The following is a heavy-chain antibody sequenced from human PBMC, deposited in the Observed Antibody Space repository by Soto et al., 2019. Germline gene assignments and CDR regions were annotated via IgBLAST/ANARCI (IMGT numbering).Heavy chain of an antibody. CDR3: VRDGTKTLRDWFDP. D-gene: IGHD1-1*01. CDR1: GASISGFY. Sequence: SETLSLTCTVSGASISGFYWSWVRKSAGKGLEWIGRIYATGTTDYNPSLKSRVMMSVDTSKKQFSLKLRSVTAADTAVYYCVRDGTKTLRDWFDPWGQGISVTVSS. CDR2: IYATGTT. V-gene: IGHV4-4*07. J-gene: IGHJ5*02.